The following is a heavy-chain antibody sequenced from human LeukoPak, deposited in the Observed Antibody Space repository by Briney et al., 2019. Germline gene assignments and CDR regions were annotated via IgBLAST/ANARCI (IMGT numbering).Heavy chain of an antibody. V-gene: IGHV4-34*01. CDR3: AREPNWGFDAFDI. D-gene: IGHD7-27*01. CDR1: GGSFSGYY. J-gene: IGHJ3*02. Sequence: SETLSLTCAVYGGSFSGYYWSWIRQPPVKGLEWIGEINHSGSTNYNPSLKSRVTISVDTSKNQFSLKLSSVTAADTAVYYCAREPNWGFDAFDIWGQGTMVTVSS. CDR2: INHSGST.